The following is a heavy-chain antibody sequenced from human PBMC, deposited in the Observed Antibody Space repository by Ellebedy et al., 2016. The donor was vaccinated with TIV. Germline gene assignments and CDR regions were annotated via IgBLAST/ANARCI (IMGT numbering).Heavy chain of an antibody. D-gene: IGHD3-16*01. CDR2: ISGSASVT. V-gene: IGHV3-48*03. Sequence: PGGSLRLSCAVSGLTFSSYEMNWVRQAPGKGLEWVSYISGSASVTAYADSVKGRFTISRDNARTSLYLQMNSLRVDDTAMYYCARSYGERTYGPWGQGTLVTVSS. CDR1: GLTFSSYE. J-gene: IGHJ5*02. CDR3: ARSYGERTYGP.